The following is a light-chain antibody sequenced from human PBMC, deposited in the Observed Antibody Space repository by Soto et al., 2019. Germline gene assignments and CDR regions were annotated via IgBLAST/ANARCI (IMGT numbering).Light chain of an antibody. CDR1: SSNIGAGFD. CDR2: SNT. V-gene: IGLV1-40*01. Sequence: QSVLTQPPSVSGAPGQTVTISCTGSSSNIGAGFDVNWYQQVPGTAPKLFLYSNTARPSGVPYRFSGSRSGSSGSLAITGLQTEDEADYYCQSYDSGLTGYVFGTGT. J-gene: IGLJ1*01. CDR3: QSYDSGLTGYV.